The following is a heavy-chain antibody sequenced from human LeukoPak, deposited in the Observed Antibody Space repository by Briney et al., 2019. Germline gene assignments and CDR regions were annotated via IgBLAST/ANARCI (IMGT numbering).Heavy chain of an antibody. CDR1: GFTFSDYY. CDR2: IDMSATTI. J-gene: IGHJ4*02. Sequence: GGSLRLSCAASGFTFSDYYMGWFRQAPGKGLGWVSYIDMSATTIYYADSVKGRFTISRDNAKNSLFLQMNSLRAEDTAVYYCAKDILAAGLFFDYWGQGALVTVSS. D-gene: IGHD6-13*01. V-gene: IGHV3-11*01. CDR3: AKDILAAGLFFDY.